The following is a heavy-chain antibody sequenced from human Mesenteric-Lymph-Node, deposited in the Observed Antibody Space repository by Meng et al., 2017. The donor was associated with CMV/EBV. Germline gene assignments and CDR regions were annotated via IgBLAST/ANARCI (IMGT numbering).Heavy chain of an antibody. CDR1: GGSISSGGYS. V-gene: IGHV4-30-2*01. J-gene: IGHJ3*02. Sequence: SGGSISSGGYSWSWIRQPPGKDLEWIGYVYHSGSTYYNPSLKSRVTISVDRSKNHFSLKLSSVTAADTAVYYCARHYSGYGFDAFDIWGQGTMVTVSS. CDR2: VYHSGST. CDR3: ARHYSGYGFDAFDI. D-gene: IGHD5-12*01.